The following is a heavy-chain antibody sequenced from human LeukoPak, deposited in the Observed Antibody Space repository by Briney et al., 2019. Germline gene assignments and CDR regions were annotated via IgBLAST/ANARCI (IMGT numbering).Heavy chain of an antibody. J-gene: IGHJ4*02. CDR1: GGTFSSYA. Sequence: ASVKVSCKASGGTFSSYAISWVRQAPGQGLEWMGGIIPIFGTANYAQKFQGRVTITADESTSTAYMELSSLRSEDTAVYYCARDASPYYDFWSGYSNPFDYWGQGTLVTVSS. D-gene: IGHD3-3*01. CDR2: IIPIFGTA. V-gene: IGHV1-69*13. CDR3: ARDASPYYDFWSGYSNPFDY.